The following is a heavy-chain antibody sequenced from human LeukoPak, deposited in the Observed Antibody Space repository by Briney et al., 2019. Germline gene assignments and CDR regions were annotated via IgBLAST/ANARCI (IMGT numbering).Heavy chain of an antibody. J-gene: IGHJ4*02. V-gene: IGHV1-69*05. D-gene: IGHD3-16*01. Sequence: ASVKVSCKASGGTFSSYAISWVPQAPGQGLEWMGGIIPIYGTANYAQKFQGRVTITTDESTSTAYMELSRLRCEDTAVYYCARKRGDYFDYWGQGTLVTVSS. CDR1: GGTFSSYA. CDR2: IIPIYGTA. CDR3: ARKRGDYFDY.